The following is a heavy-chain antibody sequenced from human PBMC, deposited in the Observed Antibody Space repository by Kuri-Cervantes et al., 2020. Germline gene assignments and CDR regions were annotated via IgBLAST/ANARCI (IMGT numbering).Heavy chain of an antibody. D-gene: IGHD3-16*01. CDR2: IYYSGNT. CDR3: AGGGGHNWFDP. V-gene: IGHV4-61*01. Sequence: SETLSLTCTVSGGSVSSGSYYWSWIRQPPGKGLEWIGYIYYSGNTNYNPSLKSRVTISVYTSKNQFSLKLNSVTAAHPAVYYCAGGGGHNWFDPWGQGTLVTVSS. J-gene: IGHJ5*02. CDR1: GGSVSSGSYY.